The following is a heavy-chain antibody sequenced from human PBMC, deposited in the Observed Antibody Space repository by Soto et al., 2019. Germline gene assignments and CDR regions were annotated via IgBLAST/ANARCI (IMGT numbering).Heavy chain of an antibody. V-gene: IGHV3-23*01. CDR3: AAVGYCSSTSCSRGYYYMDV. CDR1: GFTFSSYA. D-gene: IGHD2-2*01. Sequence: GGSLRLSCAASGFTFSSYAMSWVRQAPGKGLEWVSAISGSGGSTYYADSVKGRFTISRDNSKNTLYLQMNSLRAEDTAVYYCAAVGYCSSTSCSRGYYYMDVWGKGTTVTVSS. CDR2: ISGSGGST. J-gene: IGHJ6*03.